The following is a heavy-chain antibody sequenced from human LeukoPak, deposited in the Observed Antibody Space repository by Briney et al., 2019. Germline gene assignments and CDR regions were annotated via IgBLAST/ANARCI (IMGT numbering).Heavy chain of an antibody. D-gene: IGHD3-10*01. Sequence: SETLSLACTVSGDSISSYYWSWTRQPPGKGLEWLGYIYYSGSTNYNPSLKSRVTISVDTSKNQFSLKLSSVTAADTGVYYCARHYPYGSGSYSPFYFDYWGQGTLVTVSS. J-gene: IGHJ4*02. CDR1: GDSISSYY. V-gene: IGHV4-59*08. CDR3: ARHYPYGSGSYSPFYFDY. CDR2: IYYSGST.